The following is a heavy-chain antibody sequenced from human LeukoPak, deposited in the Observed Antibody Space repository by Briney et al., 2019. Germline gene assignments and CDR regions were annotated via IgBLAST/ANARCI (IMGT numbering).Heavy chain of an antibody. Sequence: RASVKVSCKASGGTFRSYAISWVRQAPGQGLEWLGGVISIAPIANYAQKFQDRVTMNMDEYTTTAFMELRSLGSDDTAVYYCARGRVSGTTLVTWFDTWGQGTLVTVSS. CDR3: ARGRVSGTTLVTWFDT. J-gene: IGHJ5*02. V-gene: IGHV1-69*05. D-gene: IGHD5-18*01. CDR1: GGTFRSYA. CDR2: VISIAPIA.